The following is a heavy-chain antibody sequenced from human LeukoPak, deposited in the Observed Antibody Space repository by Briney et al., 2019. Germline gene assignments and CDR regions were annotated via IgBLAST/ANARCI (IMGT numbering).Heavy chain of an antibody. CDR2: INWNGGST. CDR1: GFTFDDYG. D-gene: IGHD3-10*01. Sequence: PGGSLRLSCAASGFTFDDYGMSWVRQAPGKGLEWVSGINWNGGSTGYADSVKGRFTISRDNAKNSLYLQMNSLRAEDTAVYYCARDYAYYGSGSYEQWFDPWGQGTLVTVSS. J-gene: IGHJ5*02. CDR3: ARDYAYYGSGSYEQWFDP. V-gene: IGHV3-20*04.